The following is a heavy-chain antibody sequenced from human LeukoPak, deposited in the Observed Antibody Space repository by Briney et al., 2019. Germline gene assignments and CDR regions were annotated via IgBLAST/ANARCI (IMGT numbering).Heavy chain of an antibody. Sequence: SVKVSCKSSGYTFNGYYMHWVRQAPGQGLEWMGGIIPIFGTANYAQKFQGRVTITADESTSTAYMELSSLRSEDTAVYYCARLNGSGYSGVFDYWGQGTLVTVSS. J-gene: IGHJ4*02. V-gene: IGHV1-69*13. CDR3: ARLNGSGYSGVFDY. D-gene: IGHD3-3*01. CDR2: IIPIFGTA. CDR1: GYTFNGYY.